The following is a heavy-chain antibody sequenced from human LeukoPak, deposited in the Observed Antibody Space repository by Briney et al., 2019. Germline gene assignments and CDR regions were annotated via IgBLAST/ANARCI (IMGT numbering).Heavy chain of an antibody. CDR1: GFTFDDYA. V-gene: IGHV3-49*03. Sequence: PGGSLRLTCSASGFTFDDYAVSWFRQAPGKGLEWVGFIRSKAFGGTPEYAASVRGRFTISRDDSKSIAYLQMNSLKTEYTAVYYCTRNTVTVHFDYWRQGTLVTVSS. CDR2: IRSKAFGGTP. D-gene: IGHD4-17*01. J-gene: IGHJ4*02. CDR3: TRNTVTVHFDY.